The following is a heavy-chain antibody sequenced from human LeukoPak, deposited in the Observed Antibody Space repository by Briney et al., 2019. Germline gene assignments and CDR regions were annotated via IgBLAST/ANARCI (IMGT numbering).Heavy chain of an antibody. CDR1: GFTFSSYA. Sequence: GGSLRLSCAASGFTFSSYAMHWVRPAPGKGLEWVAVISYDGSNKYYADSVKGRFTISRDNSKNTLYLQMNSLRAEDTAVYYCARGGSGWWVRNWDAFDIWGQGTMVTVSS. CDR3: ARGGSGWWVRNWDAFDI. CDR2: ISYDGSNK. V-gene: IGHV3-30*04. J-gene: IGHJ3*02. D-gene: IGHD6-19*01.